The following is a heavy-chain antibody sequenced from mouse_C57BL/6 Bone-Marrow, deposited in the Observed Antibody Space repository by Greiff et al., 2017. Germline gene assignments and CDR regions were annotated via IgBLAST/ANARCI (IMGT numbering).Heavy chain of an antibody. Sequence: QVHVKQSGAELARPGASVKLPCKASGYTFTSYGISWVKQRTGQGLEWIGEIYPRSGNTYYNEKFKGKATLTADKSSSTAYMELRSLTSEDSAVYFCARGPGYFDYWGQGTTLTVSS. CDR1: GYTFTSYG. CDR3: ARGPGYFDY. J-gene: IGHJ2*01. V-gene: IGHV1-81*01. CDR2: IYPRSGNT.